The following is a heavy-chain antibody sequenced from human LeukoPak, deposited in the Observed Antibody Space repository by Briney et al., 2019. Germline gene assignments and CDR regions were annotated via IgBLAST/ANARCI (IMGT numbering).Heavy chain of an antibody. CDR1: GGTFSSYA. CDR2: IIPIFGTA. V-gene: IGHV1-69*13. D-gene: IGHD5-24*01. Sequence: SVKVSCKASGGTFSSYAISWVRQAPGQGLEWMGGIIPIFGTANYAQKFQGRVTITADESTSTAYMELSSLRSEDTAVYYCATHSPEEMATIYYYYYYMDVWGKGTTVTISS. J-gene: IGHJ6*03. CDR3: ATHSPEEMATIYYYYYYMDV.